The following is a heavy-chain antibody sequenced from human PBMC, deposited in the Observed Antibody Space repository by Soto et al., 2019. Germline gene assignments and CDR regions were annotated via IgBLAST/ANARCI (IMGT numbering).Heavy chain of an antibody. CDR1: GFTFSSYG. Sequence: PGGSLRLSCAASGFTFSSYGMHWVRQAPGKGLEWVAVISYDGSNKYYADSVKGRFTISRDNSKNTLYLQMNSLRAEDTAVYYCAKDGGCSGGICFYCIGVCGHLPSVTASS. J-gene: IGHJ6*02. CDR2: ISYDGSNK. CDR3: AKDGGCSGGICFYCIGV. V-gene: IGHV3-30*18. D-gene: IGHD2-15*01.